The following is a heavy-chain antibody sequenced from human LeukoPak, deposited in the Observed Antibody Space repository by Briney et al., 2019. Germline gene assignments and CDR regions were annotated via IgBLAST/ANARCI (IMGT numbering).Heavy chain of an antibody. CDR3: ARESVAYCGGDCYAFDI. CDR2: IIPIFGTA. V-gene: IGHV1-69*05. J-gene: IGHJ3*02. Sequence: GASVKVSCKPSRGTFSSYAISWVRQAPGQGLEWMGGIIPIFGTANYAQKFQGRVTITTDESTSTAYMELSSLRSEDTAVYYCARESVAYCGGDCYAFDIWGQGTMVTVSS. D-gene: IGHD2-21*02. CDR1: RGTFSSYA.